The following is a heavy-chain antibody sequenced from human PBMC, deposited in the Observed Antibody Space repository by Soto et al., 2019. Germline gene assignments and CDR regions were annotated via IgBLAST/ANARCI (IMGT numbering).Heavy chain of an antibody. J-gene: IGHJ6*02. V-gene: IGHV1-8*01. D-gene: IGHD3-3*01. Sequence: ASVQVSCKASGYTFTSYDINWVRQATGQGLEWMGWMNPNSGNTGYAQKFQGRVTMTRNTSISTAYMELSSLRSEDTAVYYCASGTGXWSGYFRGWYYYYGMDVWGQGTTVTVSS. CDR1: GYTFTSYD. CDR3: ASGTGXWSGYFRGWYYYYGMDV. CDR2: MNPNSGNT.